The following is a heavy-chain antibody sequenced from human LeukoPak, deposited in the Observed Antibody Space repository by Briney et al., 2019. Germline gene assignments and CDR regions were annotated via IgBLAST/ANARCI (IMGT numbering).Heavy chain of an antibody. Sequence: GGSLRLSCAASGFTFSSYDMTWVRQAPGRGLEWVSSIRPSGDNTYYGDSVKGRFTLSRDNAKNSLFLQMNSLRPEDTAVYYCARGRGSSYGDPFDYWGQGTLVTVSS. CDR1: GFTFSSYD. V-gene: IGHV3-23*01. CDR3: ARGRGSSYGDPFDY. D-gene: IGHD5-18*01. J-gene: IGHJ4*02. CDR2: IRPSGDNT.